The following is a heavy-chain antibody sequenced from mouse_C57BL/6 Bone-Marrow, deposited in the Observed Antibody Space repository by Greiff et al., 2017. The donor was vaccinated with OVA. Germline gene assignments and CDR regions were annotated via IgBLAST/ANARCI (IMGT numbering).Heavy chain of an antibody. V-gene: IGHV1-4*01. CDR3: AILYYSNYEGFAY. CDR2: INPSSGYT. J-gene: IGHJ3*01. Sequence: QVQLQQSGAELARPGASVKMSCKASGYTFTSYTMHWVKQRPGQGLEWIGYINPSSGYTKYNQKFKDKATLTADKSSSTAYKQLSSLTSEDAAVYYCAILYYSNYEGFAYWGQGTLVTVSA. D-gene: IGHD2-5*01. CDR1: GYTFTSYT.